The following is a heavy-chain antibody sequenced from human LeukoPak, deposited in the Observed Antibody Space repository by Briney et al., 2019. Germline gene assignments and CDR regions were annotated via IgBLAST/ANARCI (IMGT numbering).Heavy chain of an antibody. CDR2: ISYDGSNK. J-gene: IGHJ4*02. V-gene: IGHV3-30*18. D-gene: IGHD3-22*01. CDR1: GFTFSSYG. CDR3: AKEVEINYYDSSGYCAPDY. Sequence: GGSLRLSCAASGFTFSSYGMHWVRQAPGKGLEWVAVISYDGSNKYYADSVKGRFTISRDNSKNTLYLQMNSLRAEDTAVYYCAKEVEINYYDSSGYCAPDYWGQGTLVTVSS.